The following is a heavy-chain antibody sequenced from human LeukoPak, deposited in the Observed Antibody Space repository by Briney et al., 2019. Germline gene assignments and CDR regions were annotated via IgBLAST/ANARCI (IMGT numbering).Heavy chain of an antibody. D-gene: IGHD2-15*01. CDR2: INHSGST. J-gene: IGHJ5*02. Sequence: SQTLSLTCAVYGGSFSGYYWSWIRQPPGKGLEWIGEINHSGSTNYNPSLKSRVTISVDTSKNQFSLKLSSVTAADTAVYYCARGRLYCSGGSCYPWFDPWGQGTLVTVSS. CDR3: ARGRLYCSGGSCYPWFDP. CDR1: GGSFSGYY. V-gene: IGHV4-34*01.